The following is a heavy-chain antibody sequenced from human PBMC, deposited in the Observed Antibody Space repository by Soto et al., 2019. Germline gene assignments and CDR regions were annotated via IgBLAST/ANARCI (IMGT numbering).Heavy chain of an antibody. CDR3: ARDPGIAAAGRYYYYYGMDV. J-gene: IGHJ6*02. D-gene: IGHD6-13*01. Sequence: SETLSLTCTVSGGSISSGGYYWSWIRQHPGKGLEWIGYIYYSGSTYYNPSLKSRVTISVDTSKNQFSLKLSSVTAADTAVYYCARDPGIAAAGRYYYYYGMDVWGQGTTVTVSS. CDR1: GGSISSGGYY. CDR2: IYYSGST. V-gene: IGHV4-31*03.